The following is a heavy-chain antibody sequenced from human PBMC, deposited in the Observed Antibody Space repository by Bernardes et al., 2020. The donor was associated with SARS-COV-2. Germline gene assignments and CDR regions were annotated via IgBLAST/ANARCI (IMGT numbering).Heavy chain of an antibody. V-gene: IGHV1-24*01. J-gene: IGHJ6*02. Sequence: SVKVSCKVSVYTLPELSMHLLRQAPGTGLEWLGVFDPEAFETIYAQKFQGRVTMTEDTSTDTAYMELSSLRSEDTAVYYCATNSGFGLRYFDKHNMDVWGQGTTVTVSS. D-gene: IGHD3-9*01. CDR3: ATNSGFGLRYFDKHNMDV. CDR2: FDPEAFET. CDR1: VYTLPELS.